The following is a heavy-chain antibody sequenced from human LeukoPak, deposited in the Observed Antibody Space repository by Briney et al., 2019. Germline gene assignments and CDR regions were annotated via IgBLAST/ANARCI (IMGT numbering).Heavy chain of an antibody. CDR3: AKAASSSWPSYYYGMDV. D-gene: IGHD6-13*01. V-gene: IGHV3-23*01. Sequence: GGSLRLSCAASGCTFSTYAMSWVRQAPGKGLEWVSVISGSGDYTYYADSVKGRFTISKDNSKNTVYLQMSSLRVDDTAVYYCAKAASSSWPSYYYGMDVWGQGTTVTVSS. CDR1: GCTFSTYA. J-gene: IGHJ6*02. CDR2: ISGSGDYT.